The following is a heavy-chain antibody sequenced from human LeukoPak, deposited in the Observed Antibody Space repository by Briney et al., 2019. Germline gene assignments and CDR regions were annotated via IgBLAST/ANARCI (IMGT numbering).Heavy chain of an antibody. Sequence: PGGSLRLSCAASGFTFSNGRMNWVRQAPGKGLEWVGRIKRKTDGGATDYAAPVKGRFTISRDDSKNTLYLHMNSLKTEDTGVYYCTSPSSPDYYYNMDVWGQGTTVTVSS. CDR2: IKRKTDGGAT. CDR3: TSPSSPDYYYNMDV. V-gene: IGHV3-15*01. CDR1: GFTFSNGR. J-gene: IGHJ6*02.